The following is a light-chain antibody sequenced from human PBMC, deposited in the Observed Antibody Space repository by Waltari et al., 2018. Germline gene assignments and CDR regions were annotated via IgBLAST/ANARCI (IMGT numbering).Light chain of an antibody. V-gene: IGLV2-23*02. J-gene: IGLJ2*01. CDR2: EVL. CDR3: CSYASSSPRLI. CDR1: YSNVGSYDL. Sequence: QSALTQPASVSGSLGQSISISCSGTYSNVGSYDLVPWYHQRPGEAPKLLIYEVLKRPSGISNRFSGSKSGNAASLTISARQPEDEGTYYCCSYASSSPRLIFGGGTELSVL.